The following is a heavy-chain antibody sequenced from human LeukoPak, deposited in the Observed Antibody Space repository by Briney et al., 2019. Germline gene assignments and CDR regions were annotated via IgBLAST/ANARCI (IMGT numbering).Heavy chain of an antibody. CDR1: GFTFSNYA. CDR3: MRMRLASPGNGD. CDR2: VSHTGNTT. J-gene: IGHJ4*02. D-gene: IGHD6-13*01. Sequence: HPGGSLRLSCAASGFTFSNYALHWVRQAPGKGLEWVSVVSHTGNTTYYADSVKSRFTISRNNSKNTLYLQMNSLTPDDTAIYYCMRMRLASPGNGDWGQGTLVSVSS. V-gene: IGHV3-30*04.